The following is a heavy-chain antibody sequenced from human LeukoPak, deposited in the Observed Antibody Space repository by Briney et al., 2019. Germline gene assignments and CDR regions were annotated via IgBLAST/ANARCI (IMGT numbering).Heavy chain of an antibody. D-gene: IGHD4-17*01. CDR2: ISYEGSSK. V-gene: IGHV3-30*18. CDR1: GFTFTNYG. CDR3: TKDLLPGDYGGYGVGDF. J-gene: IGHJ4*02. Sequence: GGSLRLSCAASGFTFTNYGMHWVRQAPGKGLEWVGIISYEGSSKYYGDSVKGRFTISRDQTRKIVYLQMNSLRTEDTAVYYCTKDLLPGDYGGYGVGDFWGQGTLVTVSS.